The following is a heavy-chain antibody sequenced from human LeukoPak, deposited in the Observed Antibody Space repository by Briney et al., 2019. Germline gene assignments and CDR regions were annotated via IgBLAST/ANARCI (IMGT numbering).Heavy chain of an antibody. J-gene: IGHJ4*02. V-gene: IGHV2-5*02. CDR1: GFSLSTSGVG. CDR3: AHSSLGYCSGGSCY. CDR2: IYWDDDK. Sequence: SGTTLVKPIQTLTLTCTFSGFSLSTSGVGVGWIRQPPGKALEWPALIYWDDDKRYSPSLKSRLTISKDTSKNQVVLTMTNMDPVDTATYYSAHSSLGYCSGGSCYWGQGTLVTVSS. D-gene: IGHD2-15*01.